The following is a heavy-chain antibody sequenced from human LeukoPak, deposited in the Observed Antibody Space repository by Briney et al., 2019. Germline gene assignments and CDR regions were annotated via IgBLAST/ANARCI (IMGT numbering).Heavy chain of an antibody. CDR1: GGSISSSSNYY. V-gene: IGHV4-39*01. Sequence: SETLSLTCTVSGGSISSSSNYYWGWIRQPPGKGLEWIGNIYYSGNTYYKPYLKSRVTISVDTSKNQFSLKLSSVTAADTAVYYCASSDTAMVTIWFDPWGQGTLVAVSS. D-gene: IGHD5-18*01. CDR2: IYYSGNT. J-gene: IGHJ5*02. CDR3: ASSDTAMVTIWFDP.